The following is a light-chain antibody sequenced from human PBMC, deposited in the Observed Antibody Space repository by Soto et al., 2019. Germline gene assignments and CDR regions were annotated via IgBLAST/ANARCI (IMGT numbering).Light chain of an antibody. CDR1: SSDVGGYNY. CDR3: SSYTSSSSVV. CDR2: DVS. Sequence: QSALTQPASVSGSPGQSITISCTGTSSDVGGYNYVSWYQQHPGKAPKLMIYDVSNRPSGVSNRFSGSKSGNTAFLTISGLQAEDEADYYCSSYTSSSSVVFGGGTK. V-gene: IGLV2-14*01. J-gene: IGLJ2*01.